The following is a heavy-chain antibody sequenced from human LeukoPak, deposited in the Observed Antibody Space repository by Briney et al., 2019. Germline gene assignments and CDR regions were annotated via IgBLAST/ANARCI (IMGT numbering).Heavy chain of an antibody. V-gene: IGHV3-53*01. J-gene: IGHJ4*02. Sequence: GGSLRLSCAASGFSVNSNYMSWVRQAPGKGLEWVSVIYSSGSTYYADSVKGRFTISRDNSKNTLHLQMNTLRAEDTAVYYCASRIATAGSVDYWGQGTQVTVSS. CDR2: IYSSGST. CDR3: ASRIATAGSVDY. CDR1: GFSVNSNY. D-gene: IGHD6-13*01.